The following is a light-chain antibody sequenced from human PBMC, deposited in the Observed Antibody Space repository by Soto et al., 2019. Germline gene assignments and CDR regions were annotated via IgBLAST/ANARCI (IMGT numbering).Light chain of an antibody. CDR1: SSDVGGYNY. Sequence: QSVLTQPASVSGSPGQSITISCTGTSSDVGGYNYVSWYQQHPGKAPKLMIYDVSNRPSGVSNRFSGSKSDNTASLTISGLQAEDEAEYYCSSYTSSSIYILFGGGTKLTVL. CDR3: SSYTSSSIYIL. V-gene: IGLV2-14*03. CDR2: DVS. J-gene: IGLJ2*01.